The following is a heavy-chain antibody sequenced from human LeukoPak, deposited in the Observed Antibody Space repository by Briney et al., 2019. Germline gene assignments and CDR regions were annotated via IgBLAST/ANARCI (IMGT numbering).Heavy chain of an antibody. D-gene: IGHD3-10*01. CDR2: INAGNGNT. CDR1: GYTFTSYA. CDR3: ATYFYGSGTKGVTYFHH. V-gene: IGHV1-3*01. J-gene: IGHJ1*01. Sequence: ASVKVSCKASGYTFTSYAMHWVRQAPGQRLEWMGWINAGNGNTKYSQKFQGRVTITRDTSASTAYMELRSLKSDDTAVYYCATYFYGSGTKGVTYFHHWGQGTLVTVSS.